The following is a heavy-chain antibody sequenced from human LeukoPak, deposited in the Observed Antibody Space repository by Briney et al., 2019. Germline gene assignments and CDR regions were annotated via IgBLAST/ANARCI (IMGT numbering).Heavy chain of an antibody. V-gene: IGHV3-53*01. CDR2: IANDGRT. CDR1: GFTVSSNY. Sequence: GGSLRLSCAASGFTVSSNYMSWVRQAPGKGLECVSVIANDGRTYYVNSVKGRFTISRDNSKNTLYLQMNSLRAEDTAVYYCAKSPGGRHHNWGQGTLVTVSS. CDR3: AKSPGGRHHN. J-gene: IGHJ4*02. D-gene: IGHD3-16*01.